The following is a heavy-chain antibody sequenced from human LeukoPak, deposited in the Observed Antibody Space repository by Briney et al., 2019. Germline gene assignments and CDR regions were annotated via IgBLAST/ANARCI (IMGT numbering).Heavy chain of an antibody. V-gene: IGHV3-73*01. Sequence: GGSLGLSCAASGFSFIGSTMHWVRQASGKGLEWVGRIRSKANSYATAYAASVKGRFTISRDDSKNTAFLQINSLQTEDTAVYYCSSTFTGSYSFDYWGQGSLVTVSS. J-gene: IGHJ4*02. CDR2: IRSKANSYAT. CDR3: SSTFTGSYSFDY. D-gene: IGHD1-26*01. CDR1: GFSFIGST.